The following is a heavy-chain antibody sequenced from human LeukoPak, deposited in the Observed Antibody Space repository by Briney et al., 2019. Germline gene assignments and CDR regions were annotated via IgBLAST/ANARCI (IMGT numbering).Heavy chain of an antibody. CDR1: GGTFSSYA. CDR3: ARSGGRVVANAFDI. D-gene: IGHD2-8*02. Sequence: GSSVKVSCKASGGTFSSYAISWVRQAPGQGLEWMGWINPNSGGTNYAQKFQGWVTMTRDTSISTAYMELSRLRSDDTAVYYCARSGGRVVANAFDIWGQGTMVTVSS. CDR2: INPNSGGT. J-gene: IGHJ3*02. V-gene: IGHV1-2*04.